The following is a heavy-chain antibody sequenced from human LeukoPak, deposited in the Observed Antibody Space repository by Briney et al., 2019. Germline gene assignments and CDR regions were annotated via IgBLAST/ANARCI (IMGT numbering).Heavy chain of an antibody. J-gene: IGHJ5*02. Sequence: PSETLSLTCTVSGVSISSYYWSWIRQPPGKGLEWIGYIYYSGSTNYNPSLKSRVTISVDTSKNQFSLKLSSVTAADTAVYYCARTRDGWFDPWGQGTLVTVSS. V-gene: IGHV4-59*01. CDR2: IYYSGST. CDR1: GVSISSYY. CDR3: ARTRDGWFDP. D-gene: IGHD5-24*01.